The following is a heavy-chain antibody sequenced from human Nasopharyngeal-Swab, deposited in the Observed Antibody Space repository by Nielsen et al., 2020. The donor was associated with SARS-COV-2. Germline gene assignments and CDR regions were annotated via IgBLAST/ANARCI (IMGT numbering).Heavy chain of an antibody. J-gene: IGHJ4*02. Sequence: GGSLRLSCSASGFTFSSYTMHWVRQAPGKGLEHVSAISSNGGSTYYADFVRGRFTISRDNSKNTLNLQMSSLRAEDTAVYYCVKDRGAHSVVVVAASWGQGTLVTVSS. V-gene: IGHV3-64D*06. CDR2: ISSNGGST. CDR1: GFTFSSYT. CDR3: VKDRGAHSVVVVAAS. D-gene: IGHD2-15*01.